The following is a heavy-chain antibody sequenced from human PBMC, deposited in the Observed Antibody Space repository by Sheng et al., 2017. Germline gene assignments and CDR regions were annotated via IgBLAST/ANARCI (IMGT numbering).Heavy chain of an antibody. CDR3: AREIVVVPGRSGDNWFDP. CDR2: IIPILGIA. Sequence: QVQLVQSGAEVKKPGSSVKVSCKASGGTFSSYAISWVRQAPGQGLEWMGGIIPILGIANYAQKFQGRVTITADKSTSTAYMELSSLRSEDTAVYYCAREIVVVPGRSGDNWFDPWGQGTLVTVSS. J-gene: IGHJ5*02. D-gene: IGHD2-2*01. CDR1: GGTFSSYA. V-gene: IGHV1-69*04.